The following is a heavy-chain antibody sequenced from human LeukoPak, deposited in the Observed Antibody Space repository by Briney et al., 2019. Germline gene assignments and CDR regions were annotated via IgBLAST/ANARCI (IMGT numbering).Heavy chain of an antibody. J-gene: IGHJ3*02. D-gene: IGHD3-22*01. CDR1: GYSFTNYD. V-gene: IGHV1-18*01. Sequence: ASVKVSCKTSGYSFTNYDISWVRQAPGQGLEWMGWISAHQNNTTYAQKFQGRVTMTTDTSTNTAYMELRSLRSDDTAVYYCARDGPTYYYDSSGYGTDAFDIWGQGTMVTVSS. CDR3: ARDGPTYYYDSSGYGTDAFDI. CDR2: ISAHQNNT.